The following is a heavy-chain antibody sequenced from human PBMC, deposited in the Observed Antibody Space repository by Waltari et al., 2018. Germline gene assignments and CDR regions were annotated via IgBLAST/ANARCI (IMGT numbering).Heavy chain of an antibody. D-gene: IGHD3-16*02. V-gene: IGHV4-61*09. J-gene: IGHJ3*02. CDR2: IYTSGST. CDR3: ARMITFGGVIVIGGVGAFDI. Sequence: QVQLQESGPGLVKPSQTMSLTCTVSGRSISSGSYYWSWIRQPAGKGLEWIGYIYTSGSTNYNPSLKSRVTISVDTSKNQFSLKLSSVTAADTAVYYCARMITFGGVIVIGGVGAFDIWGQGTMVTVSS. CDR1: GRSISSGSYY.